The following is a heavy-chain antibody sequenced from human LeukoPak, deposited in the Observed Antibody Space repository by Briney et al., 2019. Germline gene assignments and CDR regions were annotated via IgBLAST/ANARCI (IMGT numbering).Heavy chain of an antibody. CDR1: GYSISSGYY. CDR3: ARQLYVSGSYYAPMDV. J-gene: IGHJ6*03. CDR2: IYHSGST. Sequence: ETLSLTCTVSGYSISSGYYWGWIRQPPGKGLEWIGSIYHSGSTYYNPSLKSRLTISVDTSKNQFSLELSSVTAADTALYFCARQLYVSGSYYAPMDVWGKGTTVTISS. V-gene: IGHV4-38-2*02. D-gene: IGHD3-10*01.